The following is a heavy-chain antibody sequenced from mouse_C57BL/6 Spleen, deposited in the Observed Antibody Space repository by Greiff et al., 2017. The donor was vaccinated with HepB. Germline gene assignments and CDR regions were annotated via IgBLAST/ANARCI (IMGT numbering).Heavy chain of an antibody. D-gene: IGHD2-5*01. J-gene: IGHJ3*01. Sequence: EVKLVESGPGLVKPSQSLSLTCSVTGYSITSGYYWNWIRQFPGNKLEWMGYISYDGSNNYNPSLTNRISITRDTSKNQFFLKLNSVTTEDTATYYCASQAPYVSNYVGFAYWGQGTLVTVSA. CDR1: GYSITSGYY. CDR2: ISYDGSN. V-gene: IGHV3-6*01. CDR3: ASQAPYVSNYVGFAY.